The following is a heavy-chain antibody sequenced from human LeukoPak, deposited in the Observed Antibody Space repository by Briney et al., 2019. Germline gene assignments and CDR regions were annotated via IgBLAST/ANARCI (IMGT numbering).Heavy chain of an antibody. CDR2: ISWSGGTT. Sequence: PGGSLRLSCAAPGFSFQDYTMHWVRQPPGKGLEWVSQISWSGGTTYYADSVKGRFTISRDNSRNSLYLQMNSLRTEDTALYYCAKERIGGSLDYWGQGTLLTVSS. D-gene: IGHD3-10*01. V-gene: IGHV3-43*01. J-gene: IGHJ4*02. CDR3: AKERIGGSLDY. CDR1: GFSFQDYT.